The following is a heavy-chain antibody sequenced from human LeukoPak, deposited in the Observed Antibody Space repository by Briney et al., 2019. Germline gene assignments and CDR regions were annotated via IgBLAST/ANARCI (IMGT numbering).Heavy chain of an antibody. CDR2: INQDGSEK. D-gene: IGHD2/OR15-2a*01. CDR3: ANNRASLGY. Sequence: AGGSLRLSCAASGFTFSNSGMSWVRQAPGKGLEWVANINQDGSEKNCVDSVKGRFTISRDNAKNSLYLQMNSLRAEDTAVYYCANNRASLGYWGQGTLVTVSS. CDR1: GFTFSNSG. J-gene: IGHJ4*02. V-gene: IGHV3-7*02.